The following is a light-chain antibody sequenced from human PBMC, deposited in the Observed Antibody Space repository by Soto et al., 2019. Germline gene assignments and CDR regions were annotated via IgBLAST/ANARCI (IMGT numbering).Light chain of an antibody. V-gene: IGKV1-39*01. J-gene: IGKJ4*01. CDR1: QSIGTD. Sequence: DIQMTQSPSSLSASVGDRVTITCRAGQSIGTDLNCYQQKPGKAPKILIYAASNLQNVVPSRFSGSGSGTHFTLTISSLQSEDFATYYCQQSYSNPTFGGGTKVASK. CDR2: AAS. CDR3: QQSYSNPT.